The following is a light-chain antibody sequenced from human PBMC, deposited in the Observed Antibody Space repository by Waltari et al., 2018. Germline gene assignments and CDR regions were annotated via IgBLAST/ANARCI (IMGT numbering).Light chain of an antibody. CDR3: LQYNSKPWT. CDR2: AAS. CDR1: QGISNY. V-gene: IGKV1-17*01. Sequence: DIQMTQSPSYLSASVGDRVIITCRASQGISNYLSWYQQKPGKAPKRLIYAASSLESGVPSRFSGSGSGTEFTLTISSLQPEDFAAYYCLQYNSKPWTFGQGTKVEIK. J-gene: IGKJ1*01.